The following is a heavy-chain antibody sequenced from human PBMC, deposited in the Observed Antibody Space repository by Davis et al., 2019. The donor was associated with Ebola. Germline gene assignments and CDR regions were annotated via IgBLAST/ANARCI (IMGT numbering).Heavy chain of an antibody. Sequence: GESLKISCAASGFTFSDYYMSWIRQAPGKGLEWVSYISSSGSTIYYADSVKGRFTISRDNAKNSLYLQMNSLRDEDTALYYCARSIIVVVPAAYFDYWGQGTLVTVSS. V-gene: IGHV3-11*01. CDR1: GFTFSDYY. CDR3: ARSIIVVVPAAYFDY. D-gene: IGHD2-2*01. J-gene: IGHJ4*02. CDR2: ISSSGSTI.